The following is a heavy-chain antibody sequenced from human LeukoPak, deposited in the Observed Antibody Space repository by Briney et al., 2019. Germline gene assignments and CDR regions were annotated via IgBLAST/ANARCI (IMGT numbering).Heavy chain of an antibody. D-gene: IGHD3-10*01. J-gene: IGHJ6*02. CDR1: GYTFTSYD. CDR2: MNPNSGNT. CDR3: ARGLWFGSASGMDV. V-gene: IGHV1-8*01. Sequence: ASVKVSCKASGYTFTSYDINWVRQATGQGLEWMGWMNPNSGNTGYAQKFQGRATMTRNTSISTAYMELSSLRSEDTAVYYCARGLWFGSASGMDVWGQGTTVTVSS.